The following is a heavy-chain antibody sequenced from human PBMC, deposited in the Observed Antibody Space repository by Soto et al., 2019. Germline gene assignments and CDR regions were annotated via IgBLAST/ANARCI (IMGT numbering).Heavy chain of an antibody. D-gene: IGHD1-1*01. J-gene: IGHJ4*02. CDR2: IYWDDEK. V-gene: IGHV2-5*02. Sequence: QITLKESGPTLVKPTQTLTLTCTFSGFSLSSSGLGVGWIRQPPGKALEWLALIYWDDEKRYRPSLKSKLTITKDTSKNQVVLTMTNMDPVDTATYYCAQPTGDGFFDSWGQGTLVTVSS. CDR3: AQPTGDGFFDS. CDR1: GFSLSSSGLG.